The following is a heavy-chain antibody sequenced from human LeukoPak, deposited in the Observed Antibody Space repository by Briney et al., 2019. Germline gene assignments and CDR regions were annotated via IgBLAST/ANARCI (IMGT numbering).Heavy chain of an antibody. J-gene: IGHJ1*01. V-gene: IGHV5-51*01. D-gene: IGHD3-22*01. CDR1: GYIFTSYW. CDR2: IYPGDSYT. Sequence: GESLQISCQGSGYIFTSYWIGWVRQLPGKGLECMGIIYPGDSYTRYSPSFQGQVTISADKSISTAYLQWSSLKASDTAMYYCARQAPGPFDSSGYEYFQHWGQGTLVTVSS. CDR3: ARQAPGPFDSSGYEYFQH.